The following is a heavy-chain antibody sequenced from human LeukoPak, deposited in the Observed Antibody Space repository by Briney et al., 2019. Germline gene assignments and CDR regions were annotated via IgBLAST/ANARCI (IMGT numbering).Heavy chain of an antibody. CDR3: ARFVSSRSTVGFDP. J-gene: IGHJ5*02. CDR2: ITTGRTL. V-gene: IGHV3-11*04. D-gene: IGHD5/OR15-5a*01. CDR1: TFNFNDYY. Sequence: PEGSLRLSCAASTFNFNDYYMSWIRQAPGKGLEWVSYITTGRTLSYADSVKGRFTISRHNSKNSLFLQMKSLRVDDTSVYYCARFVSSRSTVGFDPWGQGTLVTVSS.